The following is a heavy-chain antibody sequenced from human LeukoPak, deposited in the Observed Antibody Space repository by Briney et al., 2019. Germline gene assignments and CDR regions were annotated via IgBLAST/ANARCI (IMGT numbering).Heavy chain of an antibody. D-gene: IGHD5-12*01. J-gene: IGHJ4*02. CDR3: ARDDLRGYSGYDYAPLGGEPLDY. Sequence: SVKVSCKASGGTFSSYAISWVRQAPGQGLEWMGRIIPILGIANYAQKFQGRVTITADKSTSTAYMELSSLRSEDTAVYYCARDDLRGYSGYDYAPLGGEPLDYWGQGTLVTVSS. CDR2: IIPILGIA. V-gene: IGHV1-69*04. CDR1: GGTFSSYA.